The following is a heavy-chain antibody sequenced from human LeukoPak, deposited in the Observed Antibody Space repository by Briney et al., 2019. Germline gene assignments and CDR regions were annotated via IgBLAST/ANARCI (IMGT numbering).Heavy chain of an antibody. CDR3: AKVASVGDSGLDAIDFDY. V-gene: IGHV3-23*01. CDR1: GFTFSSYA. J-gene: IGHJ4*02. D-gene: IGHD5-12*01. Sequence: GGSLRLSCAASGFTFSSYAMSWVRQAPGKGLEWVSAISGSGGSTYYADSVKGRFTISRDNSKNTLYLQMNSLRAEDTAVYYCAKVASVGDSGLDAIDFDYWGQGTLVTVSS. CDR2: ISGSGGST.